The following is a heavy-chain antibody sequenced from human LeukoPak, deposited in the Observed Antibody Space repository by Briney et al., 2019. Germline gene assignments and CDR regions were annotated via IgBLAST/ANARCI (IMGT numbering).Heavy chain of an antibody. D-gene: IGHD2-15*01. J-gene: IGHJ2*01. CDR2: IYYSGST. CDR1: GDSIISYY. Sequence: SETLSLTCTVSGDSIISYYWSWIRQPPVKGLEWIGYIYYSGSTNYNPSLKSRVTISVDTSKNQFSLKLSSVTAADTAVYYCARRWGVLPVYFDLWGRGTLVTVSS. V-gene: IGHV4-59*08. CDR3: ARRWGVLPVYFDL.